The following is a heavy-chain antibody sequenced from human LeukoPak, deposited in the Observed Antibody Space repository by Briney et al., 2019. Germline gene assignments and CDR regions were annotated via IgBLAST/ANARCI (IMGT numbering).Heavy chain of an antibody. CDR1: GYTFTGYY. Sequence: ASVKVSCKASGYTFTGYYMHWVRQAPGQGLEWMGWINPNSGGTNYAQKFQGRVTMTRDTSISTAYLQWSSLKASDTAIYYCARSWVTGYGTVLDYWGQGTLVTVSS. CDR3: ARSWVTGYGTVLDY. J-gene: IGHJ4*02. D-gene: IGHD3-9*01. CDR2: INPNSGGT. V-gene: IGHV1-2*02.